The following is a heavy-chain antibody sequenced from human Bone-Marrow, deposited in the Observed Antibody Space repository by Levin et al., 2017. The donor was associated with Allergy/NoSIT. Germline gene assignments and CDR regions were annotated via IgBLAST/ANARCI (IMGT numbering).Heavy chain of an antibody. V-gene: IGHV3-9*01. D-gene: IGHD2-2*02. Sequence: GGSLRLSCVASGFTFDDYAMHWVREAPGKGPEWVSGISWNSDRTGYADSVKGRFTISKDNAKNALYLQMNSLATEDTAFYYCAKDAHPIWPPSYFDHWGLSTPVTVSS. CDR2: ISWNSDRT. CDR1: GFTFDDYA. J-gene: IGHJ4*01. CDR3: AKDAHPIWPPSYFDH.